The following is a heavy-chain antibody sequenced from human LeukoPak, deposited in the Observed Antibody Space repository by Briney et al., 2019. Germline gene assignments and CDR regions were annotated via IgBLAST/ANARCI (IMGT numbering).Heavy chain of an antibody. Sequence: PGGSLKLSCAASGFTFSGSAMHWVRQASGKGLEWVGRIRSKANSYATAYAASVKGRFTISRDDSKNTAYLQMNSLKTEDTAVYYCTNLYDILTGYYLNEVGERDYYYMDVWGKGTTVTVSS. J-gene: IGHJ6*03. D-gene: IGHD3-9*01. CDR3: TNLYDILTGYYLNEVGERDYYYMDV. CDR1: GFTFSGSA. CDR2: IRSKANSYAT. V-gene: IGHV3-73*01.